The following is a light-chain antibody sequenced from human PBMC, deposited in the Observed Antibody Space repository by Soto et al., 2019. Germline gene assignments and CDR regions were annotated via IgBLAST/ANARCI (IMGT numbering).Light chain of an antibody. CDR1: QALSSY. V-gene: IGKV1-9*01. CDR3: QQVNNYPLT. CDR2: AAS. Sequence: QLTQSPPSLSASVGDRVTITCRASQALSSYLAWYQQKPGKAPKLLIYAASTLQSGVPSRFSGSESGTDFTLTISSLQPEDFGTYYCQQVNNYPLTFGGGTKVDIK. J-gene: IGKJ4*01.